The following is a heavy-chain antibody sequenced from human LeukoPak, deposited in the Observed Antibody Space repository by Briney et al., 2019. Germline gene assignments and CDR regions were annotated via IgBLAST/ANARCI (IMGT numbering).Heavy chain of an antibody. CDR2: IYTSGST. V-gene: IGHV4-4*09. CDR3: ASSSSTLLDY. D-gene: IGHD6-6*01. J-gene: IGHJ4*02. CDR1: GGSISSYY. Sequence: SETLSLTCTVSGGSISSYYWSWIRQPPGKGLEWIGYIYTSGSTNYNPSLKSRVTISVDTSKNQFSLKLSSVTAADTAVYYSASSSSTLLDYWGQGTLVTVSS.